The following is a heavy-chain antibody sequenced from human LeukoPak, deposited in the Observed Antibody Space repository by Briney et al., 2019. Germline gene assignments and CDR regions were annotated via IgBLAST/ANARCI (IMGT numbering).Heavy chain of an antibody. D-gene: IGHD1-26*01. V-gene: IGHV1-2*02. Sequence: ASVKVSCKASGYTFTGYYMHWVRQAPGQRLEWMGWINPNGADTNYAQKFQGRVTMTRDTSISTAYMELSRLRSDDTALYYCARDFTGLLPHSYYFDYWGQGTLVTVSS. J-gene: IGHJ4*02. CDR2: INPNGADT. CDR1: GYTFTGYY. CDR3: ARDFTGLLPHSYYFDY.